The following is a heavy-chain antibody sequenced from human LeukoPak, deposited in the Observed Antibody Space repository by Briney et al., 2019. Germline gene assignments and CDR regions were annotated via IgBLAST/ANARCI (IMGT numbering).Heavy chain of an antibody. CDR1: GFTLSSYG. D-gene: IGHD6-19*01. CDR3: ARRHSSGWSLIDY. V-gene: IGHV3-33*01. Sequence: PGGSLRLSCAASGFTLSSYGMHWVRQAPGKGLEWVAVIWYDGSNKYYADSVKGRFTISRDNSKNTLYLEMNSLRAEDTAVYYCARRHSSGWSLIDYWGQGTLVTVSS. J-gene: IGHJ4*02. CDR2: IWYDGSNK.